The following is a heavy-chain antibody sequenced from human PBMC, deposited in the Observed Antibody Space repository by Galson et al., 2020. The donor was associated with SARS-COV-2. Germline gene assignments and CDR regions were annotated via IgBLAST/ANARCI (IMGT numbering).Heavy chain of an antibody. CDR1: NGSFSGYY. D-gene: IGHD2-15*01. CDR3: ARVPRCRPSCYFYVYSMDV. Sequence: SETLSLTCAVHNGSFSGYYWSWVRQPPEKGLEWIGEINHSGSTNYSPSLKSRVTISVDTSRNQFSLNLSSVTAADTAVYYCARVPRCRPSCYFYVYSMDVWGKGTAVTVSS. J-gene: IGHJ6*03. CDR2: INHSGST. V-gene: IGHV4-34*01.